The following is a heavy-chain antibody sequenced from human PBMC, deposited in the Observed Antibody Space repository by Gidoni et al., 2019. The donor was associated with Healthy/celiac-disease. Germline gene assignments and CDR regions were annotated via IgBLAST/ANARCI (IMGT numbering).Heavy chain of an antibody. CDR3: ARAQEGRVDP. CDR2: INHSGST. V-gene: IGHV4-34*01. CDR1: GGSFSGYY. J-gene: IGHJ5*02. Sequence: QVQLQQWGAGLLKPSETLSLTCAVYGGSFSGYYWSWIRQPPGKGLEWIGEINHSGSTNYNPSLKSRVTISVDTSKNQFSLKLSSVTAADTAVYYCARAQEGRVDPWGQGTLVTVSS.